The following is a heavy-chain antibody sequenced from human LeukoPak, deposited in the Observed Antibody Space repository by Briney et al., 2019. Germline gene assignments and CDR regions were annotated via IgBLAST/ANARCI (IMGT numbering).Heavy chain of an antibody. Sequence: SVKVSCKASGGTFISYAISWVRQAPGQGLEWMGGIIPIFGTANYAQKFQGRVTITADESTSTAYMELSSLRSEDTAVYYCARVSLGNEPGSPQNYYYYGMGVWGQGTAVTVSS. CDR1: GGTFISYA. V-gene: IGHV1-69*13. CDR2: IIPIFGTA. CDR3: ARVSLGNEPGSPQNYYYYGMGV. J-gene: IGHJ6*02.